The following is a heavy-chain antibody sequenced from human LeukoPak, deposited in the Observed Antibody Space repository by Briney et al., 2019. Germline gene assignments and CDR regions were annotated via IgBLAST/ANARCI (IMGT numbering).Heavy chain of an antibody. CDR3: AKDYCSSAICPADY. V-gene: IGHV3-23*01. CDR1: GFTFSSHA. CDR2: ISASGGTT. D-gene: IGHD6-19*01. J-gene: IGHJ4*02. Sequence: GGSLRLSCTASGFTFSSHAMSWVRQAAGKRLEWVSSISASGGTTFHSGSVKGRFAIPRDNSKKVLYLQMNGLRVEDTAIYYCAKDYCSSAICPADYWGQGTQVTVSS.